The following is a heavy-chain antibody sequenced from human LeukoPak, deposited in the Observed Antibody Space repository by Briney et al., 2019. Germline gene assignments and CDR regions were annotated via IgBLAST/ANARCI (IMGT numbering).Heavy chain of an antibody. J-gene: IGHJ4*02. CDR2: TYYRSKWYN. V-gene: IGHV6-1*01. Sequence: QTLALACAIAGDSVWGDSAAWRWIRQSPSRGLEWLGRTYYRSKWYNDYAVSVKSRITINPDTSKNQFSLQLNSVTPEDTAVYYCARDSSGYMFDYWGQGTLVTVSS. CDR1: GDSVWGDSAA. CDR3: ARDSSGYMFDY. D-gene: IGHD3-22*01.